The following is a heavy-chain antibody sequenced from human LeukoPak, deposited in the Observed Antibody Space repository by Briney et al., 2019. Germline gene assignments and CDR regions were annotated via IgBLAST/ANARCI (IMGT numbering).Heavy chain of an antibody. J-gene: IGHJ4*02. D-gene: IGHD3-22*01. CDR3: ARDNYYDSSGYYYQFDY. V-gene: IGHV4-31*03. CDR2: IYYSGST. CDR1: GGSISSGGYY. Sequence: SETLSLTCTVSGGSISSGGYYWSWIRQHPGKGLEWIGYIYYSGSTYYNPSLKSRVTISVDTSKNQFSLKLSSVTAADTAVYYCARDNYYDSSGYYYQFDYWGQGTLVTVSS.